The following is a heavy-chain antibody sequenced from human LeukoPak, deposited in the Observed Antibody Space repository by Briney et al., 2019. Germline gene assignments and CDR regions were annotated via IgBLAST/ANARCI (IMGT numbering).Heavy chain of an antibody. J-gene: IGHJ3*02. CDR2: ISTRGSS. CDR1: GGSFSGYY. D-gene: IGHD6-13*01. Sequence: SETLSLTCAVYGGSFSGYYWSWIRQPPGKGLEWIGRISTRGSSNYNPSLKSRLTLSIDMSNNQFSLSLNSVTAADTATYYCARDLLRGESGSWFEAFDIWGQGTMVTVSS. CDR3: ARDLLRGESGSWFEAFDI. V-gene: IGHV4-59*10.